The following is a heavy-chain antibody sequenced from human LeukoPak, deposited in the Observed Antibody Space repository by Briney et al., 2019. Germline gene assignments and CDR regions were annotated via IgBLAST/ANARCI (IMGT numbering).Heavy chain of an antibody. V-gene: IGHV3-30*03. J-gene: IGHJ6*03. Sequence: GGSLRLSCAASGFTFSTYGMHWVRQAPGKGLEGVAVISFDANNKFYADSVKGRFTISRDNSKNTLYLQMNSLRAEDTAVYYCARGVYGSGSYYNQPYYYYYYMDVWGKGTTVTISS. D-gene: IGHD3-10*01. CDR3: ARGVYGSGSYYNQPYYYYYYMDV. CDR2: ISFDANNK. CDR1: GFTFSTYG.